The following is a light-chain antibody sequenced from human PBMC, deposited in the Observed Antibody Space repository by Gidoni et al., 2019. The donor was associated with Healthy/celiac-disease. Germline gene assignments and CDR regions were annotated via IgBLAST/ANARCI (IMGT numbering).Light chain of an antibody. V-gene: IGKV2-28*01. CDR2: LGS. Sequence: DIVMTQSPLSLLVTPGEPASTSCRSSQSLLHSNGYNYWDWYLQKPGQSPQLLVYLGSNRASGVPVRFSGSGSGTDFTLKISRVEAEDVGVYYCMQALQTPKTFGQGTKLEIK. CDR3: MQALQTPKT. CDR1: QSLLHSNGYNY. J-gene: IGKJ2*01.